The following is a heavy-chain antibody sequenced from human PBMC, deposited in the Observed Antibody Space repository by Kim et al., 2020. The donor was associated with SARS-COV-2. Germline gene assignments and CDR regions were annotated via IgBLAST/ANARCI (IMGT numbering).Heavy chain of an antibody. J-gene: IGHJ4*02. CDR1: GFTFSSYA. CDR3: AGDSGYSSSSGFEY. D-gene: IGHD6-6*01. Sequence: GGSLRLSCAASGFTFSSYAMHWVRQAPGKGLEWVALIWYDGSNKYYADSVKGRFTISRDNSKNTVYLQMDSLRVEDTAMYYCAGDSGYSSSSGFEYWGQGTLFTVSS. CDR2: IWYDGSNK. V-gene: IGHV3-33*01.